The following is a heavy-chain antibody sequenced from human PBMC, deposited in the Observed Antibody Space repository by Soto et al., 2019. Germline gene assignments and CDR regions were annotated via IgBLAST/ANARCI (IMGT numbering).Heavy chain of an antibody. CDR2: MNPNSGNT. D-gene: IGHD4-17*01. J-gene: IGHJ6*03. Sequence: ASVKVSCKASGYTFTSYDINWVRQATGQGLEWMGWMNPNSGNTGYAQKFQGRVTMTRNTSISTAYMELSSLRSEDTAVYYCARMVTDYGDFLYSYCYTDVWGTATTVTVSS. CDR3: ARMVTDYGDFLYSYCYTDV. CDR1: GYTFTSYD. V-gene: IGHV1-8*01.